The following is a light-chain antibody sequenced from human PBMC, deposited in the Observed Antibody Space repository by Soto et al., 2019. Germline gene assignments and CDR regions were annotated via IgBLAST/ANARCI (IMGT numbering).Light chain of an antibody. V-gene: IGKV3-15*01. CDR3: QQYNNWPPWT. CDR2: GAS. Sequence: EIVMTQSPATLSVSPGERATLSCRASQSVSSNVAWYQQKPGQAPRLLIYGASTRATGIQARFSGSGSGTEFPLTISSLQSEDFAVYYCQQYNNWPPWTFGQGPKVEIK. J-gene: IGKJ1*01. CDR1: QSVSSN.